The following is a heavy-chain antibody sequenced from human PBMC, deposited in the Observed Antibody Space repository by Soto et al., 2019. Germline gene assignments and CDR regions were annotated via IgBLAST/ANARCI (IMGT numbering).Heavy chain of an antibody. D-gene: IGHD2-15*01. Sequence: SLRLSCAASGFTFSSYGMHWVRQAPGKGLEWVAVIWYDGSNKYYADSVKGRFTISRDNSKNTLYLQMNSLRAEDTAVYYCARGNLGYCSGGSCYSIDYWGQGTLVTVSS. V-gene: IGHV3-33*01. CDR1: GFTFSSYG. CDR3: ARGNLGYCSGGSCYSIDY. CDR2: IWYDGSNK. J-gene: IGHJ4*02.